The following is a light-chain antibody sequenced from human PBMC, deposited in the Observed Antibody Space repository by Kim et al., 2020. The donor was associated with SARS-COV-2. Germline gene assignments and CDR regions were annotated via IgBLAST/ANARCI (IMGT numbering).Light chain of an antibody. CDR1: PSVSSY. J-gene: IGKJ4*01. CDR3: QQRYSWPPLS. CDR2: DAS. Sequence: SPGDRATLSCRASPSVSSYLAWYQQKPGQPPRLLIYDASNRATGIPARFSGSGSGTDFTLTISSLEPEDFAVYYCQQRYSWPPLSFGGGTKVDIK. V-gene: IGKV3-11*01.